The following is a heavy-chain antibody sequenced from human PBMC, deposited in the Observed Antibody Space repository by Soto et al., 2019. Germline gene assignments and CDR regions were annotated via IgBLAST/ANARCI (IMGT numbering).Heavy chain of an antibody. D-gene: IGHD6-19*01. J-gene: IGHJ4*02. CDR1: GFTFSSYA. Sequence: EVQLLESGGGLVQPGGSLRLSCAASGFTFSSYALSWVRQAPGKGLEWVSIIGESGGSTFYADSVKGRCTISSDNSKNTLYLQMNNLRAEDTAVYYCAKHFDSGCPDYWGQGTLVTVSS. CDR3: AKHFDSGCPDY. CDR2: IGESGGST. V-gene: IGHV3-23*01.